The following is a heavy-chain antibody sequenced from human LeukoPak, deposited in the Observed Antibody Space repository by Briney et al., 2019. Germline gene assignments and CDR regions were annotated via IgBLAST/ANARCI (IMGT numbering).Heavy chain of an antibody. CDR3: VREYCGGDCYPWN. D-gene: IGHD2-21*02. V-gene: IGHV1-2*06. CDR1: GYTFTDSY. CDR2: INLNSGGT. J-gene: IGHJ4*02. Sequence: ASVKVSCKASGYTFTDSYIHWVRQAPGQGLECVGRINLNSGGTNYAQKFQGRVTMTRDTSISTAYMELSSLRYDDTAVYYCVREYCGGDCYPWNWGQGTLVTVSS.